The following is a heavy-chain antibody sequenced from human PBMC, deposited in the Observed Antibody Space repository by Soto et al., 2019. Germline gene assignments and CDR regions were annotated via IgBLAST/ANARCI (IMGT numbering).Heavy chain of an antibody. D-gene: IGHD4-17*01. J-gene: IGHJ4*02. CDR3: AKDQDYGDDGFDY. V-gene: IGHV3-23*01. Sequence: EVQLLESGGGLVQPGGSLRLSCAASGFTFSSYAMSWVRQAPGKALEWVSAISGSGGSTYYADSVKGRFTISRDNSKNTLYLQMNSLRAEDTAVYYCAKDQDYGDDGFDYWGQGTLVTVSS. CDR1: GFTFSSYA. CDR2: ISGSGGST.